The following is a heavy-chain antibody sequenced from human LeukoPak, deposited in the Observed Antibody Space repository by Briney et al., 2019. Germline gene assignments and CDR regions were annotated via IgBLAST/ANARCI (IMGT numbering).Heavy chain of an antibody. D-gene: IGHD3-22*01. CDR3: TTHDYYDSSGYYFDVDY. CDR1: GFTFRNYA. V-gene: IGHV3-23*01. CDR2: IHGDASGT. Sequence: GGSLRLSCAASGFTFRNYAMSWVRQAPGKGLEWVSGIHGDASGTFYAESVKGRFTISRDNSKNTLHLQMNSLKTEDTAVYYCTTHDYYDSSGYYFDVDYWGQGTLVTVSS. J-gene: IGHJ4*02.